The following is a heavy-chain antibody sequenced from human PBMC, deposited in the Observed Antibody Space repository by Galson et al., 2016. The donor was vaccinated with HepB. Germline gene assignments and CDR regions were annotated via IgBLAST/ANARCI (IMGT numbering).Heavy chain of an antibody. CDR1: RFSFSNYW. V-gene: IGHV3-7*03. J-gene: IGHJ5*02. CDR2: IKRDGSEM. Sequence: SLRLSCAASRFSFSNYWMSWIRQAPGKGLEWVAKIKRDGSEMFYLDSVKGRFTISRDNAKNSSYLQMSSLRVEDTAVYYCARDSLDCDGDCYEAWGQGTLVTVSS. CDR3: ARDSLDCDGDCYEA. D-gene: IGHD2-21*02.